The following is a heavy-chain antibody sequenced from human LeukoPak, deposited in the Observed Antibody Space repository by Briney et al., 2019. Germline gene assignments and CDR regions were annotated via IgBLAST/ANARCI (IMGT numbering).Heavy chain of an antibody. V-gene: IGHV3-30*02. Sequence: PGGSLRLSCGASGFTFSSYGMHWVRQAPGKGLEWVAFIRYDGSNKYYADSVKGRFTISRDNSKNTLYLQMNSLRAEDTAVYYCASLWDNIAARPYYYMDVWGKGTTVTVSS. CDR1: GFTFSSYG. D-gene: IGHD6-6*01. J-gene: IGHJ6*03. CDR2: IRYDGSNK. CDR3: ASLWDNIAARPYYYMDV.